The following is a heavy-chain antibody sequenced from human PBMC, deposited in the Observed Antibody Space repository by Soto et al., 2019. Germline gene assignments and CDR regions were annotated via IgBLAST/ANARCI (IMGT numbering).Heavy chain of an antibody. CDR1: GGSISSSSYY. CDR3: ARQNGDPYYYYYYMDV. Sequence: WETLSLTCTVSGGSISSSSYYWGWIRQPPGKGLEWIGSIYYSGSTYYNPSLKSRVTISVDTSKNQFSLKLSSVTAADTAVYYCARQNGDPYYYYYYMDVWGKGTTVTVSS. D-gene: IGHD4-17*01. J-gene: IGHJ6*03. V-gene: IGHV4-39*01. CDR2: IYYSGST.